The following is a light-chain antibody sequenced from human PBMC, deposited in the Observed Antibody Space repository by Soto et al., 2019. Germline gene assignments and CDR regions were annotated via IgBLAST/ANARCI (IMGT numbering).Light chain of an antibody. CDR2: AAS. V-gene: IGKV1D-16*01. CDR3: QQYNSFPVT. Sequence: DVQMTQSPSSLSASVGDRVTITCRASHGIGSSLAWYQQKPEKAPKCLIYAASSLQSGVPSRFSGSGSGADFTLTISSLQPEDFATYYCQQYNSFPVTFGQGTRLEI. J-gene: IGKJ5*01. CDR1: HGIGSS.